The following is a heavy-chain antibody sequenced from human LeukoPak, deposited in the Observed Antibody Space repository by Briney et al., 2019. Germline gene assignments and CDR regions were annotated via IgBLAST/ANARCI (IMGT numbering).Heavy chain of an antibody. V-gene: IGHV3-48*03. J-gene: IGHJ4*02. CDR3: ARDPIAVALYYFDY. D-gene: IGHD6-19*01. CDR1: GFTFSNFE. Sequence: GGSLRLSCAASGFTFSNFEMNWVRQAPGKGLEWVSYISSSASSIHYADSVKGRFTISRDNAKNSPYLQMNSLRAEDTAVYYCARDPIAVALYYFDYWGQGTLVTVSS. CDR2: ISSSASSI.